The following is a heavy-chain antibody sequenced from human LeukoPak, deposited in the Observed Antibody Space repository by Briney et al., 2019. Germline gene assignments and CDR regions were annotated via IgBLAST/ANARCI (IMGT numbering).Heavy chain of an antibody. CDR1: GGSISSGGYY. D-gene: IGHD4-17*01. J-gene: IGHJ4*02. Sequence: SQTLSLTCTVSGGSISSGGYYWSWIRQPPGKGLEWVGEIYLRGNTNYNPSLESRVTISVDGSKTQLSLRLESVTAADTAVYYCARGTITTVTDSWGPGTLVTVSS. CDR2: IYLRGNT. CDR3: ARGTITTVTDS. V-gene: IGHV4-30-2*01.